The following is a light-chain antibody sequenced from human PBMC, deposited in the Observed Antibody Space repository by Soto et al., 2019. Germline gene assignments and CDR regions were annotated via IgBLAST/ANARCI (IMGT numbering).Light chain of an antibody. CDR1: QNVRTF. CDR2: GAS. V-gene: IGKV3-11*01. Sequence: EVVLTQSPATLSLSPVERATLSCRASQNVRTFLDWYQQKPGQAPRLLIYGASNRATGIPARFSGSGSGTDFTLTISSLEPEDFAVYYCQQHSHWPPWTFGQGTKVDIK. CDR3: QQHSHWPPWT. J-gene: IGKJ1*01.